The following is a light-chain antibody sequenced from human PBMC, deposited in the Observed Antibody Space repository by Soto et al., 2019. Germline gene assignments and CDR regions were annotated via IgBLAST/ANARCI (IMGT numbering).Light chain of an antibody. CDR2: EVS. CDR1: SSDVGGYNY. V-gene: IGLV2-14*01. J-gene: IGLJ3*02. Sequence: QSALTQPACVSGSPGQSSTISCTGTSSDVGGYNYVSWYQQHPGKAPKLMIYEVSNRPSGVSNRFSGSKSGNTASLTISGLQAEDEADYYCSSYTSSSTWVFGGGTKLTVL. CDR3: SSYTSSSTWV.